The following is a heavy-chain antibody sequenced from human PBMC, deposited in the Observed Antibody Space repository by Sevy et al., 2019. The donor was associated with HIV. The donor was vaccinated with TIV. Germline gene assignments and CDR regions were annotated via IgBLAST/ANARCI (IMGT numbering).Heavy chain of an antibody. CDR2: IKKDGSVK. J-gene: IGHJ4*02. Sequence: GGSLRLSCAASGFTFSSYWMSWVRQAPGKGLEWVADIKKDGSVKLYADAVKGRFTISRDNAEISVDLQMKSLRAEDTAVYFCARWRGAQSEFDYWGQGTRVTVSS. D-gene: IGHD3-3*01. CDR3: ARWRGAQSEFDY. CDR1: GFTFSSYW. V-gene: IGHV3-7*01.